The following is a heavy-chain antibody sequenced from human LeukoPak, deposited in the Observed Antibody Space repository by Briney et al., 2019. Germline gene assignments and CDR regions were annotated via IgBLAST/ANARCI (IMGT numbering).Heavy chain of an antibody. Sequence: SETLSLTCTVSGGSISSYYWSWIRQPAGKGLEWIGRIYTSGSTSYNPSLKSRVTMSVDTSKNQFSLKLSSVTAADTAVYYCARDLGSIAAAGTRWFDPWGQGTLVTVSS. D-gene: IGHD6-13*01. CDR2: IYTSGST. CDR3: ARDLGSIAAAGTRWFDP. CDR1: GGSISSYY. V-gene: IGHV4-4*07. J-gene: IGHJ5*02.